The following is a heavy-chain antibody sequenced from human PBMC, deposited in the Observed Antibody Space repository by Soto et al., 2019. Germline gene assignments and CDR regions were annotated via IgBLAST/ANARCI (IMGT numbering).Heavy chain of an antibody. CDR1: GGSISSGGYY. Sequence: QVQLQESGPGLVKPSQTLSLTCTVSGGSISSGGYYWRWIRQHPGKGLEWIGYIYYSGSTYYNPSLKSRVTISVDTSKNQFSLKLSSVTAADTAVYYCASSSGYSSGWLDYWGQGTLVTVSS. V-gene: IGHV4-31*03. J-gene: IGHJ4*02. D-gene: IGHD6-19*01. CDR2: IYYSGST. CDR3: ASSSGYSSGWLDY.